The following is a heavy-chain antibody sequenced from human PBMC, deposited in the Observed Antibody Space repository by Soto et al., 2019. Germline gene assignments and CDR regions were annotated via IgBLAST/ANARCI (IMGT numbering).Heavy chain of an antibody. CDR1: GFTFTGYG. CDR3: AKAGYPSRRYDSSGYYDY. J-gene: IGHJ4*02. Sequence: GGSLRLSCAASGFTFTGYGMHWVRQAPGKGLEWVAVISYDGSNKYYADSVKGRFTISRDNSKNTLYLQMNSLRAEDTAVYYCAKAGYPSRRYDSSGYYDYWGQGTLVTVSS. V-gene: IGHV3-30*18. D-gene: IGHD3-22*01. CDR2: ISYDGSNK.